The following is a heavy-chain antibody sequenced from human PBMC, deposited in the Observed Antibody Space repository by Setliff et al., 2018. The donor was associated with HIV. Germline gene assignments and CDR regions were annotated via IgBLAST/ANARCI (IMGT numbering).Heavy chain of an antibody. Sequence: ETLSLTCSVSGGSISSYYWTWVRQAPGKGLQWVSSITGTSGITFYADSVEGRFTISRDNSRNRVYLHMSSLRADDTAVYYCARDRDDFGDPEAADIWGQGTMVTVSS. D-gene: IGHD4-17*01. CDR3: ARDRDDFGDPEAADI. CDR1: GGSISSYY. CDR2: ITGTSGIT. J-gene: IGHJ3*02. V-gene: IGHV3-23*01.